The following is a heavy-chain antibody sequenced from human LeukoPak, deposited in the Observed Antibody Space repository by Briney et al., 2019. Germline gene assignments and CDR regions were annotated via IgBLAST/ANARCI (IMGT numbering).Heavy chain of an antibody. CDR2: IYYSGST. J-gene: IGHJ3*02. CDR3: ARDYDSSGYTGHTFDI. CDR1: GGSISSSSYY. Sequence: PSETLSLTCTVSGGSISSSSYYWGWIRQPPGKGPEWIGSIYYSGSTYYNPSLKSRVTISVDTSKNQFSLKLSSVTAADTAVYYCARDYDSSGYTGHTFDIWGQGTMVTVSS. V-gene: IGHV4-39*01. D-gene: IGHD3-22*01.